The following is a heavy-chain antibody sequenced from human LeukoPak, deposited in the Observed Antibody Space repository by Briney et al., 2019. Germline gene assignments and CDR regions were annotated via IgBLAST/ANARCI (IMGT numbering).Heavy chain of an antibody. D-gene: IGHD6-19*01. CDR1: GASITSSY. CDR2: IYYSGST. J-gene: IGHJ4*02. CDR3: ATRRIAVAAPFDY. Sequence: SETLSLTCAVSGASITSSYWSWIRQPPSKRLEWSGYIYYSGSTNYNPALKSRVTMSVDTSKNEFSLKLSSVTTADTAVYYCATRRIAVAAPFDYWGQGTLVTVSS. V-gene: IGHV4-59*01.